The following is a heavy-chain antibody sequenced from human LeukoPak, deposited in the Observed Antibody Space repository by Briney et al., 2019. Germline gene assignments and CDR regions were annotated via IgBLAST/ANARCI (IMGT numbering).Heavy chain of an antibody. V-gene: IGHV3-23*01. CDR3: AKGPLIEVAGTTWDY. CDR1: GFTFSSYA. J-gene: IGHJ4*02. Sequence: GGSLRLSCAVSGFTFSSYAMRWVRQAPGKGLEWVSAFGGGGSNTYYADSVKGRFTISRDNSKNTLYLQMNSLRAEDTAVYYCAKGPLIEVAGTTWDYWGQGTLVTVSS. D-gene: IGHD6-19*01. CDR2: FGGGGSNT.